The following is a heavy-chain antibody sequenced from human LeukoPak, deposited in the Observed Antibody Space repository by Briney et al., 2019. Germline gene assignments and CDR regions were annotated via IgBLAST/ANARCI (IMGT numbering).Heavy chain of an antibody. CDR1: GGTFSSYA. CDR2: IIPTFGTA. D-gene: IGHD6-19*01. Sequence: SVKVSCKASGGTFSSYAISWVRQAPGQELERMGGIIPTFGTANYAQKFQGRVTITTDESTSTAYMELSSLRSEDTAVYYCASQSIAVAVLFDYWGQGTLVTVSS. CDR3: ASQSIAVAVLFDY. V-gene: IGHV1-69*05. J-gene: IGHJ4*02.